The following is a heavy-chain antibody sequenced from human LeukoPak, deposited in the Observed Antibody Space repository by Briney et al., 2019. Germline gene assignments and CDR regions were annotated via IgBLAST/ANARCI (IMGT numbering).Heavy chain of an antibody. CDR3: AREVDCSSTSCYALWFDP. CDR2: ISSSSSTI. V-gene: IGHV3-48*04. J-gene: IGHJ5*02. CDR1: GFTFSSYS. D-gene: IGHD2-2*01. Sequence: PGGSLRLSCAASGFTFSSYSMNWVRQAPGKGLEWVSYISSSSSTIYYADSVKGRFTISRDNAKNSLYLQMNSLRAEDTAVYYCAREVDCSSTSCYALWFDPWGQGTLVTVSS.